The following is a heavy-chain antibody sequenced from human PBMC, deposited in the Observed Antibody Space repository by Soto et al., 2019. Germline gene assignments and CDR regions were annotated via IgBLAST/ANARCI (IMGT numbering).Heavy chain of an antibody. CDR3: ARRTRSSDAFDI. J-gene: IGHJ3*02. Sequence: GGSLRLSCAASGFTFSDYYMTWIRQAPGKGLEWVSYISSSSRAIYYAESVKGRFTISRDNAKNSLYLQMNSLRADDTAVYYCARRTRSSDAFDIWGQGTVVTVSS. CDR2: ISSSSRAI. V-gene: IGHV3-11*01. D-gene: IGHD2-2*01. CDR1: GFTFSDYY.